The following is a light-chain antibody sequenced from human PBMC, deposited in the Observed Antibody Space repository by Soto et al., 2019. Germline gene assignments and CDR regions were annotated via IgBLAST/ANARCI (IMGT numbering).Light chain of an antibody. J-gene: IGKJ2*01. CDR1: QSVSSY. V-gene: IGKV3-11*01. CDR2: DAS. CDR3: QQYRGSPYT. Sequence: EIVLTQSPATLSLSPGERATLSCRASQSVSSYLAWYQQKPGQAPRLLIYDASNRATGIPARFSGSGSGTDFTLTISSLEPEDFAVYYCQQYRGSPYTFGQGTKLEIK.